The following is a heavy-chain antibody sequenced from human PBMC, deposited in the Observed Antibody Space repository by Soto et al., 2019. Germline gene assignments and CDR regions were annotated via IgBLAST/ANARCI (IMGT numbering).Heavy chain of an antibody. D-gene: IGHD4-17*01. J-gene: IGHJ4*02. CDR1: VFTFSNYA. V-gene: IGHV3-30*03. CDR2: ISYDGNNK. Sequence: GGSLRLSCAASVFTFSNYAMHWVRQPPGKGLQWLAVISYDGNNKYYADSVEGRFTISRDNSKNTVYLQMNSLRLEDTAVYYCARGPSYSDSYFDYWGQGTLVTVSS. CDR3: ARGPSYSDSYFDY.